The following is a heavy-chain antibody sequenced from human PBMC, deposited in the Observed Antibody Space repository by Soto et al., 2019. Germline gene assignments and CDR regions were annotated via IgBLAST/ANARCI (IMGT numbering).Heavy chain of an antibody. D-gene: IGHD7-27*01. V-gene: IGHV3-23*01. CDR2: ISGGGGTT. J-gene: IGHJ6*02. CDR1: GFTFSSNA. CDR3: AKGSGPTWDQYGMDV. Sequence: GGSLRLSCAASGFTFSSNAISWVRQAPGKGLEWVSVISGGGGTTYYADSVKGRFTISRDNSKNTLYLQVNSLRAEDTALYYCAKGSGPTWDQYGMDVRGQGTTVTVSS.